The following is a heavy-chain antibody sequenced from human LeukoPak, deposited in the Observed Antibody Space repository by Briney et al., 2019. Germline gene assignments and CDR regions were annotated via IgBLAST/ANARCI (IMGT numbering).Heavy chain of an antibody. CDR1: GESFSLHY. V-gene: IGHV4-34*01. Sequence: PSETLSLTCAVYGESFSLHYWSWIRQPPGKGLEWIGEINHSGSTNYNPSLKSRVTISVDTSKNQFSLRLSSVTAADTAVYYCARGGFYCGGDCYVDYWGQGTLVTVSS. D-gene: IGHD2-21*02. CDR2: INHSGST. CDR3: ARGGFYCGGDCYVDY. J-gene: IGHJ4*02.